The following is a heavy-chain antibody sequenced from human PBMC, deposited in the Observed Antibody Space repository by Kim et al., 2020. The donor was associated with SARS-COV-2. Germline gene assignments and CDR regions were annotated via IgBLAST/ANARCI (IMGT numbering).Heavy chain of an antibody. CDR3: ARGRARVNRHFDY. CDR2: IIPIFGTA. V-gene: IGHV1-69*13. CDR1: GGTFSSYA. D-gene: IGHD4-17*01. J-gene: IGHJ4*02. Sequence: SVKVSCKASGGTFSSYAISWVRQAPGQGLEWMGGIIPIFGTANYAQKFQGRVTITADESTSTAYMELSSLRSEDTAVYYCARGRARVNRHFDYWGQGTLVTVAS.